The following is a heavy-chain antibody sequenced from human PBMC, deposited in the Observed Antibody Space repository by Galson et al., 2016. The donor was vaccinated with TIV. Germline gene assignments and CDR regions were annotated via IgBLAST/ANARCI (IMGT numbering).Heavy chain of an antibody. CDR1: GDTFTSNY. CDR2: IIPTGGST. Sequence: SVKVSCKASGDTFTSNYIHWVRQAPGQGLDWMGRIIPTGGSTNYAQKFQGRVTMTRDTSTSTVYMELSTLRSEDTAVYYCAYSRPSWKNYHYMDVWGKGTTVTVSS. D-gene: IGHD6-6*01. CDR3: AYSRPSWKNYHYMDV. V-gene: IGHV1-46*01. J-gene: IGHJ6*03.